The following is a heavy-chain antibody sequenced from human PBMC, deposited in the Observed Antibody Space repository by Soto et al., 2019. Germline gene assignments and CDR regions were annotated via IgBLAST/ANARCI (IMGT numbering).Heavy chain of an antibody. Sequence: PGGSLRLSCAASGFTFSSYSMNWVRQAPGKGLEWVSSISSSSSYIYYADSVKGRFTISRDNAKNSLYLQMNSLRAEDTAVYYCARDGASIAARRYYYYGMDVWGQGTTVTVSS. CDR3: ARDGASIAARRYYYYGMDV. V-gene: IGHV3-21*01. CDR1: GFTFSSYS. CDR2: ISSSSSYI. J-gene: IGHJ6*02. D-gene: IGHD6-6*01.